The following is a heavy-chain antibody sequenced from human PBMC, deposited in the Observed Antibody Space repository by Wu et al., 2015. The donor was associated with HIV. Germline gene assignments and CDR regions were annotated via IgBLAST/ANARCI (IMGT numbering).Heavy chain of an antibody. CDR1: GYTFTSYY. CDR2: INPSGGST. CDR3: AGTLGYCSGGSCYLVY. D-gene: IGHD2-15*01. Sequence: QVQLVQSGAEVKKPGASVKVSCKASGYTFTSYYMHWVRQAPGQGLEWMGIINPSGGSTSYAQKFQGRVTMTRDTSTSTVYMELSSLRSEDTAVYYCAGTLGYCSGGSCYLVYWGQGNAGHRLL. J-gene: IGHJ4*02. V-gene: IGHV1-46*01.